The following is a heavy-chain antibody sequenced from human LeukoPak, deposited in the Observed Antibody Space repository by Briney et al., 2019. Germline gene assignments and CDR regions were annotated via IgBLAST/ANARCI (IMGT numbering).Heavy chain of an antibody. CDR1: GGTFSSYA. V-gene: IGHV1-69*13. D-gene: IGHD5-18*01. CDR3: ARDRDWAGYSYGFYY. J-gene: IGHJ4*02. Sequence: ASVKVSCKASGGTFSSYAISWVRQAPGQGLEWMGEIIPIFGTANYAQKFQGRVTITADESTSTAYMELSSLRSEDTAVYYCARDRDWAGYSYGFYYWGQGTLVTVSS. CDR2: IIPIFGTA.